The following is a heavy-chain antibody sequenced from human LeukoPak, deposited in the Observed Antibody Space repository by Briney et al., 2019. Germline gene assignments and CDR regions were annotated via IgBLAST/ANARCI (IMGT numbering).Heavy chain of an antibody. J-gene: IGHJ4*02. V-gene: IGHV1-2*04. Sequence: ASVKVSCKASGYTFTGYYMHWVRQAPGQGLEWMGWINPNSGGTNYAQKFQGWVTMTRDTSISTAYMELSRLRSDDTAVYYCARRTGSGTYFGYDYWGQGTLVTVSS. CDR1: GYTFTGYY. CDR3: ARRTGSGTYFGYDY. D-gene: IGHD3-10*01. CDR2: INPNSGGT.